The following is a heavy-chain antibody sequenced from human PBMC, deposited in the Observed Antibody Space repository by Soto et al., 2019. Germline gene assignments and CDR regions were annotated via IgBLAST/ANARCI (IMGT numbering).Heavy chain of an antibody. CDR1: GGTFSSYA. D-gene: IGHD3-22*01. J-gene: IGHJ5*02. V-gene: IGHV1-69*13. CDR2: IIPIFGTA. Sequence: SVKVSCKASGGTFSSYAISWVRQAPGQGLEWMGGIIPIFGTANYAQKFQGRVTITADESTSTAYMELSSLRSEDTAVYYCARRLDAADAYYDSSGYSWFDPWGQGTLVTVSS. CDR3: ARRLDAADAYYDSSGYSWFDP.